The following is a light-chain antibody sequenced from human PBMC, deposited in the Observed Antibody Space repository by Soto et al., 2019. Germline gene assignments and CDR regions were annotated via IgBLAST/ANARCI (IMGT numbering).Light chain of an antibody. J-gene: IGKJ1*01. Sequence: IEMTQSPSTLSASAGGRATITCRASQSISASLAWYQQKPGKAPDLLISDASKMERGIPSRFSGSGSGTEFTLTISSLQPDDLATYYCQQYHSFSRTFGQGTKVDIK. CDR2: DAS. CDR3: QQYHSFSRT. CDR1: QSISAS. V-gene: IGKV1-5*01.